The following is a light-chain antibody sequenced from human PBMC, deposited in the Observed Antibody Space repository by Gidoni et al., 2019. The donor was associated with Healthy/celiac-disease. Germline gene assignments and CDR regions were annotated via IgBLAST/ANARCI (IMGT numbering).Light chain of an antibody. V-gene: IGLV3-1*01. J-gene: IGLJ2*01. Sequence: SYELTQPPSVSVSPGQTASIPFSGDKLGDKYACWYQQKPGQSPVLVIYQDSKRPSGIPERFSGSNSGNTATLTISGTQAMDEADYYCQAWDSSTAVVFGGGTKLTVL. CDR2: QDS. CDR1: KLGDKY. CDR3: QAWDSSTAVV.